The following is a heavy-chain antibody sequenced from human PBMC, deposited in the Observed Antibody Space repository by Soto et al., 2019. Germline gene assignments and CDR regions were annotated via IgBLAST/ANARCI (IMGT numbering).Heavy chain of an antibody. CDR2: ISYDGSNK. V-gene: IGHV3-30*18. CDR1: GFTFSSYG. CDR3: AKAPMIVDSPIGGPRDY. D-gene: IGHD3-22*01. J-gene: IGHJ4*02. Sequence: SLRLSCAASGFTFSSYGMHWVRQAPGKGLEWVAVISYDGSNKYYADSVKGRFTISRDNSKNTLYLQMNSLRAEDTAVYYCAKAPMIVDSPIGGPRDYWGQGTLVTVSS.